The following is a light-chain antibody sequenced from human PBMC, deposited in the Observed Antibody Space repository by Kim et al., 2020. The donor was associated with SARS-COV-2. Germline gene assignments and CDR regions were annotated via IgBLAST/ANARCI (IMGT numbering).Light chain of an antibody. CDR3: LLTYVNVGEV. J-gene: IGLJ2*01. V-gene: IGLV7-46*01. CDR1: TGAVTSGHY. Sequence: QAVVTQEPSLTVSPGGTVTLTCGSSTGAVTSGHYPYWFQQKPGQAPKTLIYYTTNKHSWTPARFSGSLLGGKAALTLSGAQPEDEADYYCLLTYVNVGEVFGGGTKLTVL. CDR2: YTT.